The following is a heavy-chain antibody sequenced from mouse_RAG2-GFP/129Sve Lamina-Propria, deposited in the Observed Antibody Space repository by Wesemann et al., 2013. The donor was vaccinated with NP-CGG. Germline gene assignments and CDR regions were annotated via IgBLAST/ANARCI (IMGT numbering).Heavy chain of an antibody. Sequence: KPKATLTADKSSSTAYMQLSSLTSEDSAVYYCAREEDGRWYFDVWGTGTTVTVSS. D-gene: IGHD1-1*01. J-gene: IGHJ1*03. CDR3: AREEDGRWYFDV. V-gene: IGHV1-64*01.